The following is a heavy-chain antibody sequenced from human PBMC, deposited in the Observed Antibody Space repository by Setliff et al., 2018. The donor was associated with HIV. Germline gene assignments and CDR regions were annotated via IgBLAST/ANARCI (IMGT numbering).Heavy chain of an antibody. CDR2: VSPGGTT. CDR3: ARGGATGTTRLDY. CDR1: GYSISSGHY. J-gene: IGHJ4*02. D-gene: IGHD1-7*01. Sequence: PSETLSLTCAVSGYSISSGHYWGWIRQPPGEGLEWIGSVSPGGTTYYNPSLKSRVTISVDTSQNQVSLKLTSVTAADTAVYYCARGGATGTTRLDYWGQGTLVTVS. V-gene: IGHV4-38-2*01.